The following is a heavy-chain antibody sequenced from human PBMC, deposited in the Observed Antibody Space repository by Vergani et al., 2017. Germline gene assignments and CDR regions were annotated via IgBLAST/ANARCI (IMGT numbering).Heavy chain of an antibody. CDR3: VRVKGSNWNDHLYDI. CDR1: GFSFPGYA. V-gene: IGHV3-72*01. CDR2: IRNKANDYTT. D-gene: IGHD1-1*01. J-gene: IGHJ3*02. Sequence: EVQVVESGGGLVQPGGSLRLSCEASGFSFPGYAMSWVRQAPGKGLEWVGRIRNKANDYTTQYAASVKGRFTISRDDSKSYLYLQMNSLQTEDTALYYCVRVKGSNWNDHLYDIWGQGTLVTVSS.